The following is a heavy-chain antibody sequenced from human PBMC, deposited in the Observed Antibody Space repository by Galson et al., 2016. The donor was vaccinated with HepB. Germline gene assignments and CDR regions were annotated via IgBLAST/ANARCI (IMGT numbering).Heavy chain of an antibody. CDR3: ARSPRILWFEVDY. CDR1: GFTFSNYW. CDR2: INTDGTDT. J-gene: IGHJ4*02. D-gene: IGHD3-10*01. V-gene: IGHV3-74*01. Sequence: LRLSCAVSGFTFSNYWMHWVRQAPGQGLVWAARINTDGTDTHYADSVKGRFTISRDNAKSTVYLQMDSLRVDDTAVYYCARSPRILWFEVDYWGQGILVTVSS.